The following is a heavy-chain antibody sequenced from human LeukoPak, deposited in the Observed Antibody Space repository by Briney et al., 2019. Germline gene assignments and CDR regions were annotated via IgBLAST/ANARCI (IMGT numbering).Heavy chain of an antibody. CDR2: INHSGST. CDR1: GGSFSGYY. D-gene: IGHD5-18*01. J-gene: IGHJ4*02. Sequence: SETLSLTCAVYGGSFSGYYWSWIRQPPGKGLEWIGEINHSGSTNYNPSLKSRVTISVDTSKNQFSLKLSSVTAADTAVYYCAREKRIGGYSYGCVYYVDYWGQGTLVTVSS. V-gene: IGHV4-34*01. CDR3: AREKRIGGYSYGCVYYVDY.